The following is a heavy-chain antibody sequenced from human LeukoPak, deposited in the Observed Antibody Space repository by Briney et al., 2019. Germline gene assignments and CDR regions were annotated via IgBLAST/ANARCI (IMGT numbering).Heavy chain of an antibody. Sequence: GGSLRLSCSASGFTFSSYAMSWVRQAPGKGLEWVSAISGSGGSTYYADSVKGRFTISRDNSKNTLYLQMNSLRAEDTAVYYCAKDWYDYIWGSYRVPFDYWGQGTLVTVSS. CDR2: ISGSGGST. CDR3: AKDWYDYIWGSYRVPFDY. CDR1: GFTFSSYA. D-gene: IGHD3-16*02. J-gene: IGHJ4*02. V-gene: IGHV3-23*01.